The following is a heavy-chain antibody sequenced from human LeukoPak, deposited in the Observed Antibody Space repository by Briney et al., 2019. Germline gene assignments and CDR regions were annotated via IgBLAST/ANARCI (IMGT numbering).Heavy chain of an antibody. Sequence: SQTLSLTCAISGDIVSSNSAAWNWIRQSPSRGLDRLGRTYYRSKWYNDYEVSVKSRITINPDTSKNQFSLQLNSVTPEDTAVYYCARDVGLYSSSWSAFDPWGQGTLVTVSS. D-gene: IGHD6-13*01. J-gene: IGHJ5*02. CDR2: TYYRSKWYN. CDR3: ARDVGLYSSSWSAFDP. V-gene: IGHV6-1*01. CDR1: GDIVSSNSAA.